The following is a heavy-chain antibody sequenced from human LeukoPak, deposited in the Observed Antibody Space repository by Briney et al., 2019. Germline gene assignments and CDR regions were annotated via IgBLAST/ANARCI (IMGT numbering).Heavy chain of an antibody. J-gene: IGHJ4*02. CDR2: IYYSGTT. Sequence: SETLSLTCTVSGGSISIYYWNWIRQPPGKGLEWIGYIYYSGTTNYNPSLKSRVTISVDTSKNQFSLKLSSVTAADTAVYYCARGVYIAAAQYGYWGQGTLVTVSS. D-gene: IGHD6-13*01. CDR3: ARGVYIAAAQYGY. CDR1: GGSISIYY. V-gene: IGHV4-59*01.